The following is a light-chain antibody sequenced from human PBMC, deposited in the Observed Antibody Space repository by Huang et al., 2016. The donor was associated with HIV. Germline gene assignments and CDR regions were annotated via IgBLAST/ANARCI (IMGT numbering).Light chain of an antibody. CDR3: QQSYSTHPYT. Sequence: DIQMTQSPSSLSASVGDRVTITCRASQSISSYLNWYQQKPGKAPKFLIYAASSLQSGVPSRFSGSVSGTDFTLTISSLQPEDFATYYCQQSYSTHPYTCGQGTKLEIK. J-gene: IGKJ2*01. V-gene: IGKV1-39*01. CDR2: AAS. CDR1: QSISSY.